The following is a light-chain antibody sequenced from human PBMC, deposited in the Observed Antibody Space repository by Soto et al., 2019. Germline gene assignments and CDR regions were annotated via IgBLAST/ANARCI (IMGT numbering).Light chain of an antibody. J-gene: IGLJ1*01. CDR2: VNSDGSH. V-gene: IGLV4-69*01. Sequence: QLVLTQSPSAPASLGASVKLTCTLSSGHSNYAIAWHQQQSEKGPRYLMKVNSDGSHSKGDGIPDRFSGSSSGAERYLSISSLQSEDEADYYCQTWATGSYVFGTGTKVTVL. CDR1: SGHSNYA. CDR3: QTWATGSYV.